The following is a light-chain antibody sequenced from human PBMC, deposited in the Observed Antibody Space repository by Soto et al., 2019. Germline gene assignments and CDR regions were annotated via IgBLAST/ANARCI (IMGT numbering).Light chain of an antibody. V-gene: IGKV3-20*01. J-gene: IGKJ1*01. CDR3: QQYDGSPWT. CDR2: RAS. Sequence: ELVLTQSPATLSLSPGGRATLSCRASQSLIRNYLGWYQQKPCQAPRLIVFRASNRATGIPDRFSASSSGTAGTLTLRRLEPEDSQLYDGQQYDGSPWTFGPGTKVDI. CDR1: QSLIRNY.